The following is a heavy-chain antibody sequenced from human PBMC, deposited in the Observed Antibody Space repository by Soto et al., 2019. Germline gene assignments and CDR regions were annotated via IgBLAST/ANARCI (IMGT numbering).Heavy chain of an antibody. V-gene: IGHV4-31*03. D-gene: IGHD3-10*01. CDR3: ARVEWFGDQALDY. Sequence: RLARTGPFSGGSISSGGYYWSWIRQHPGKGLEWIGYIYYSGSTYYNPSLESRVTISVDTSKNQFSLKLSSVTAADTAVYYCARVEWFGDQALDYWGQGTLVTVYS. J-gene: IGHJ4*02. CDR1: GGSISSGGYY. CDR2: IYYSGST.